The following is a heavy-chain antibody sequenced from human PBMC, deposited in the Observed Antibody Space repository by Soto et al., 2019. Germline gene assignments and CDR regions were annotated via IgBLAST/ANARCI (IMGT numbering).Heavy chain of an antibody. V-gene: IGHV3-30-3*01. CDR2: ISYDGSNK. D-gene: IGHD3-3*01. CDR1: GFTFSSYA. Sequence: QVQLVESGGGVVQPGRSLRLSCAASGFTFSSYAMNWVRQAPGKGLEWVAVISYDGSNKYYADSVKGRFTISRDNSKNTLYRQMNSLRAEATAVYYCARDGGYYDVGSGLTGLAYWGQGTLVTVSS. J-gene: IGHJ4*02. CDR3: ARDGGYYDVGSGLTGLAY.